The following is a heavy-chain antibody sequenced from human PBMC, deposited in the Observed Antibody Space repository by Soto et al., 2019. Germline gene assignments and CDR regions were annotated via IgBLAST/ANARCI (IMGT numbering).Heavy chain of an antibody. CDR2: IWYDASNK. D-gene: IGHD1-26*01. Sequence: VQLVESGGGVVQPGRSLRLSCAASGFTFSTYGMYWVRQAPGKGLEWVAVIWYDASNKYYADSVKGRFTISRDNSENTLYLQMNSLRAEDKAVYYCARGRVDGGELDLWGQGTLVTVSS. CDR3: ARGRVDGGELDL. J-gene: IGHJ4*02. CDR1: GFTFSTYG. V-gene: IGHV3-33*01.